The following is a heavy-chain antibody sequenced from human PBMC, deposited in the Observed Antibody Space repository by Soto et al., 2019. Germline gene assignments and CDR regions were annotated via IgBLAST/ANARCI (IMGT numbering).Heavy chain of an antibody. D-gene: IGHD2-8*01. CDR1: GFTFSSYA. J-gene: IGHJ4*02. CDR2: ISGSGGST. V-gene: IGHV3-23*01. CDR3: AKERGYCTNGVCLSDFDY. Sequence: EVQLLESGGGLVQPGGSLRLSCAASGFTFSSYAMSWVRQAPGKGLEWVSTISGSGGSTYYADSVKGRFTISRDNSKNTLYLQMNSLRAEDTAVYYCAKERGYCTNGVCLSDFDYWGQGTLVTVSS.